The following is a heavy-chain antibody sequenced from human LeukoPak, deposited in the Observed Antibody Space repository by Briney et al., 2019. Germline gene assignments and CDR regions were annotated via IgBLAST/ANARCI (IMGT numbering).Heavy chain of an antibody. V-gene: IGHV1-69*13. CDR1: GGTFSSYA. CDR3: AKDEPNYDPTWFDP. CDR2: IIPIFGTA. J-gene: IGHJ5*02. D-gene: IGHD3-16*01. Sequence: GASVKVSCKASGGTFSSYAISWVRQAPGQGLEWMGGIIPIFGTANYAQKFQGRVTITADESTSTAYMELSSLRSEDTAVYYCAKDEPNYDPTWFDPWGQGTLVTVSS.